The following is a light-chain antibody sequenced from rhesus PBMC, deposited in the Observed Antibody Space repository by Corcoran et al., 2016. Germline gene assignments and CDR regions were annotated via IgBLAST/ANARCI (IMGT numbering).Light chain of an antibody. J-gene: IGLJ1*01. CDR1: SSDIGGYTY. CDR2: GVS. Sequence: QSAPTQPPSVSGSPRQSVTISCTGTSSDIGGYTYVSWYQQHPGKAPKLMIFGVSNRPSGVSDRFSGSKSDNTASLTISGLQAEDEADYYCCSLTTTNTFIFGTGTRLTVL. CDR3: CSLTTTNTFI. V-gene: IGLV2S7*01.